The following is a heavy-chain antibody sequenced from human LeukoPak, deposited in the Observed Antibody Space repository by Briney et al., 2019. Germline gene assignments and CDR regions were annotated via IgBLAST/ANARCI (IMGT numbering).Heavy chain of an antibody. CDR1: GGSVNRGNYY. V-gene: IGHV4-61*02. D-gene: IGHD2-2*01. J-gene: IGHJ4*02. CDR3: ARRQGYCISTSCREY. Sequence: SETLSLTCTVSGGSVNRGNYYWTWIRQPAGSGLEWIGRIYTSGTTDYNPSLRSRVTISVDTSKNQFSLSLSSVTAADTAVYYCARRQGYCISTSCREYWGQGTLVTVSS. CDR2: IYTSGTT.